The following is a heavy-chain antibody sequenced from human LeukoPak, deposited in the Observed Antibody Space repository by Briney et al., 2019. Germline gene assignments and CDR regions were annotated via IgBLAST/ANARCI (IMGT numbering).Heavy chain of an antibody. CDR3: ASYYYDSSGYYLFDY. CDR1: GGSISSGGYS. D-gene: IGHD3-22*01. Sequence: SQTLSLTSAVSGGSISSGGYSWSWIRQPPGKGLEWIGYIYHSGSTYYNPSLKSRVTISVDRSKNQFSLKLSSVTAADTAVYYCASYYYDSSGYYLFDYWGQGTLVTVSS. J-gene: IGHJ4*02. V-gene: IGHV4-30-2*01. CDR2: IYHSGST.